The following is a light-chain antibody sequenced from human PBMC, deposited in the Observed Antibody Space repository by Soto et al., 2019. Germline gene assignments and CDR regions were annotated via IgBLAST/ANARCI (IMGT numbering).Light chain of an antibody. Sequence: DIQMTQSPSSLSESIGDRVTITCRASQGISNYLAWYQHKAGKVPNLLIYGASTLQSGVPSRFSGSGSGTEFTLTISSLQPEDVATYYCQKYNGAPRTFGQGTKVEI. V-gene: IGKV1-27*01. CDR3: QKYNGAPRT. J-gene: IGKJ1*01. CDR1: QGISNY. CDR2: GAS.